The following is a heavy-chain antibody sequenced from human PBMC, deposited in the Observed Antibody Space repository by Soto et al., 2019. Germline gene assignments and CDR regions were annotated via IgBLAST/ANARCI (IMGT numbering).Heavy chain of an antibody. Sequence: GGSLRLSCAASGFTVSSNYMSWVRQAPGKGLEWVSVIYSGGDTYYADSVKGRFIISRDKSENTLYLQMNSLRAEDTAVYYCTSRIVRVLFGQVDDPGRRTLATVSS. CDR3: TSRIVRVLFGQVDD. CDR2: IYSGGDT. J-gene: IGHJ4*02. V-gene: IGHV3-66*01. CDR1: GFTVSSNY. D-gene: IGHD3-16*01.